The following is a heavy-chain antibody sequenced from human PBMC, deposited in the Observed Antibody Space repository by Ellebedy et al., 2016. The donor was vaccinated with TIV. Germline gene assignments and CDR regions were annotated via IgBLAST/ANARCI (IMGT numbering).Heavy chain of an antibody. V-gene: IGHV3-7*03. D-gene: IGHD5-12*01. CDR3: ARFSCYDY. J-gene: IGHJ4*02. Sequence: PGGSLRLSCAASGFTFSSYWMNWVRQAPGKGLEWVANINQDGSEKYYVDSVKGRFTISRDNAKNSLCLQMNSLRAEETAVYYCARFSCYDYWGQGTLVTVSS. CDR1: GFTFSSYW. CDR2: INQDGSEK.